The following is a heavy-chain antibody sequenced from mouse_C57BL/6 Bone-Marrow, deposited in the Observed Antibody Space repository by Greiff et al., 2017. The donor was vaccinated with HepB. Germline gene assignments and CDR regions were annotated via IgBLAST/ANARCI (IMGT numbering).Heavy chain of an antibody. D-gene: IGHD2-4*01. CDR3: ARDDYYYYAMDY. CDR2: ISSGSSTI. V-gene: IGHV5-17*01. J-gene: IGHJ4*01. CDR1: GFTFSDYG. Sequence: DVKLVESGGGLVKPGGSLKLSCAASGFTFSDYGMHWVRQAPEKGLEWVAYISSGSSTIYYADTVKGRFTISRDNAKNTLFLQMTSLRSEDTAMYYCARDDYYYYAMDYWGQGTSVTVSS.